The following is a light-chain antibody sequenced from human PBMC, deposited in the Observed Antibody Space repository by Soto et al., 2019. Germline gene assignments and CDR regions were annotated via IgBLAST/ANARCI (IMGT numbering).Light chain of an antibody. CDR1: QSLLYGNGHNY. V-gene: IGKV2-28*01. CDR3: KAVQQIPA. Sequence: EIVLTQSPLSLPVTPGEPASISCRSSQSLLYGNGHNYLDWYLQKPGQSPQLLIYLGSNRASGVPDRFSGSGSGTDFTLKISRVEAEDVGVYYCKAVQQIPAFGQGTRQEIK. CDR2: LGS. J-gene: IGKJ5*01.